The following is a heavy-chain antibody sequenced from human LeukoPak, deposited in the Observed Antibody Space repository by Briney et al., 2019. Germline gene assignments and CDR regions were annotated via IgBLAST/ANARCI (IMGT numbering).Heavy chain of an antibody. CDR1: GGSISSYY. D-gene: IGHD6-13*01. J-gene: IGHJ4*02. CDR2: IYYSGST. CDR3: ARGPGLIAAASGFLDY. V-gene: IGHV4-59*01. Sequence: SETLSLTCTVSGGSISSYYWSWIRQPPGKGLEWIGYIYYSGSTNYNPSLKSRVTISVDTSKNQFSLKLSSVTAADTAVYYCARGPGLIAAASGFLDYWGQGTLVTVSS.